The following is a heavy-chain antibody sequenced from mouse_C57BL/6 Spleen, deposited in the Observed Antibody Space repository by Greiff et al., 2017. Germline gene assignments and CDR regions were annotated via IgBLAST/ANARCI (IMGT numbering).Heavy chain of an antibody. Sequence: QVQLKESWAELVRPGASVTLSCKASGYTFTDYEMHRVKQTPVHGLAWIGAIDPETGGTAYNQKFKGKAILTADNSSSTAYMELRSLTSEDSAVYYCTIYSSAWFAYWGQGTLVTVSA. CDR3: TIYSSAWFAY. D-gene: IGHD2-1*01. V-gene: IGHV1-15*01. CDR1: GYTFTDYE. J-gene: IGHJ3*01. CDR2: IDPETGGT.